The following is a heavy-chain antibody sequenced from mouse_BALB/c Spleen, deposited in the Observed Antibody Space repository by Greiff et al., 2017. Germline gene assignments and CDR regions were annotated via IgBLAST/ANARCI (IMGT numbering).Heavy chain of an antibody. CDR3: TRSHYGYGGWYFDV. J-gene: IGHJ1*01. D-gene: IGHD1-2*01. CDR1: GYTFTSYY. CDR2: INPSNGGT. Sequence: QVQLKESGAELVKPGASVKLSCKASGYTFTSYYMYWVKQRPGQGLEWIGEINPSNGGTNFNEKFKSKATLTVDKSSSTAYMQLSSLTSEDSAVYYCTRSHYGYGGWYFDVWGAGTTVTVSS. V-gene: IGHV1S81*02.